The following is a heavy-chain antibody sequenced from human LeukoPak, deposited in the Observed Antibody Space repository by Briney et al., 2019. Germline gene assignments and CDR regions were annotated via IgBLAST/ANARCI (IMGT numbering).Heavy chain of an antibody. CDR2: IYYSGRT. D-gene: IGHD6-19*01. CDR1: GGSISSYF. J-gene: IGHJ4*02. V-gene: IGHV4-59*01. CDR3: ARDRGSSGWYGEGYFDY. Sequence: PSETLSLTCTVSGGSISSYFWSWIRQPPGKGLEWIGHIYYSGRTNDSPSLKSRVTTSVDTSKNQFSLILSSVTAADTAVYYCARDRGSSGWYGEGYFDYWGQGILVTVSP.